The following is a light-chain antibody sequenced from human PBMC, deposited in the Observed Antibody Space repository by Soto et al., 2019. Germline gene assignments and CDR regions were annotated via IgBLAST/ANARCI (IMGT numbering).Light chain of an antibody. CDR1: SSNIGAGHD. J-gene: IGLJ3*02. V-gene: IGLV1-40*01. CDR3: QSFDSSLNGWV. CDR2: GNT. Sequence: QSVLTQPPSVSGAPGQRVTISCTGSSSNIGAGHDVHWYQQVPGTAPKLLVSGNTNRPSGVPERFSGSNSGTSASLAITGLQAEDEADYYCQSFDSSLNGWVFGGGTKLTVL.